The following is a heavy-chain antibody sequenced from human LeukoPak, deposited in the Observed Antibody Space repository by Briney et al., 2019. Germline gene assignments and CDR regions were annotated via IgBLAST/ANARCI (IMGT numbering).Heavy chain of an antibody. J-gene: IGHJ2*01. CDR2: ISSSGSYI. CDR1: GFTFSSYS. V-gene: IGHV3-21*01. CDR3: ARDLGSLRSSYWYFDL. Sequence: PGGSLRLSCAASGFTFSSYSMNWVRQAPGKGLEWVSSISSSGSYIYYADSVKGRFTISRDNAKNSLYLQMNSLRAEDTDVYYCARDLGSLRSSYWYFDLWGRGTLVTVSS. D-gene: IGHD5-12*01.